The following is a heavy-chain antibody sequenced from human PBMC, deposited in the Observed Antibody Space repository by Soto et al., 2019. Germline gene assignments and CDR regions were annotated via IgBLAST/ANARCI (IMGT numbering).Heavy chain of an antibody. CDR3: ARGGGYYGSGAYYRGYVEH. Sequence: ASVKVSCKASGYVFTNYYVHWVRQAPGQGLEWMGWLNPDTASTKCSPKFQGRVIITRDKSANTAFMQLTSLTSEDTALYYCARGGGYYGSGAYYRGYVEHWGLGTLVTVSS. J-gene: IGHJ4*02. D-gene: IGHD3-10*01. CDR1: GYVFTNYY. CDR2: LNPDTAST. V-gene: IGHV1-3*01.